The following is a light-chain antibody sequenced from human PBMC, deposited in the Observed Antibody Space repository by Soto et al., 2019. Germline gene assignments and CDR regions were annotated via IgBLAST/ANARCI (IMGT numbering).Light chain of an antibody. J-gene: IGLJ3*02. CDR2: EGN. V-gene: IGLV2-14*02. CDR3: ATWDDDVSGPV. CDR1: SSDVGSYNL. Sequence: QSVLTQPASVSGSPGQSITISCTGTSSDVGSYNLVSWYQQHPGKAPKFMIFEGNKRPSGLSNRFSGSRSGTSASLAISGLRSEDEADYYCATWDDDVSGPVFGGGTKLTVL.